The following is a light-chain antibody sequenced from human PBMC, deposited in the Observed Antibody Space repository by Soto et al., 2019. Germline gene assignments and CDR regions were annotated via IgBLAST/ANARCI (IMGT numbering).Light chain of an antibody. Sequence: QTVVTQAPSLTGSPGGTVTLTCATSTGAVTSGYYPNWFQQKPGQAPRALIYSTNNKYSWTPARFSGSLLGGKAALTLSGVQPEDEADYYCLLYYGGQLGVFGGGTQLTVL. J-gene: IGLJ2*01. V-gene: IGLV7-43*01. CDR1: TGAVTSGYY. CDR2: STN. CDR3: LLYYGGQLGV.